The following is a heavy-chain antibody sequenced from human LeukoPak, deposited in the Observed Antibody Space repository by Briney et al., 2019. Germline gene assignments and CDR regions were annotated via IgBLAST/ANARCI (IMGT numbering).Heavy chain of an antibody. CDR3: ARGRPLDY. Sequence: PGGSLRLSCAASGFTFSTYSMNWVRQAPGKGLEWVSSISSSSTYIYYADSVKGRFTISRDNARNSLFLQMNSLRDEDTAVYYCARGRPLDYWGQGTLVTVSS. V-gene: IGHV3-21*01. CDR1: GFTFSTYS. J-gene: IGHJ4*02. CDR2: ISSSSTYI.